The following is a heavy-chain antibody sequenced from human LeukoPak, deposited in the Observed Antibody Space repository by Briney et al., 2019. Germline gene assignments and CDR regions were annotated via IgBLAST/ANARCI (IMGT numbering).Heavy chain of an antibody. D-gene: IGHD5-18*01. CDR2: FYPDDSDA. Sequence: SLKICCSAAYNIIGISWNGWVRQMPGKGLEWRGLFYPDDSDAKYNQFFQSEVTIEANWSVYTAYLESSSLKASDTAIYYCARARRYGPLGYWYFDLWGRGNLVTVSS. CDR3: ARARRYGPLGYWYFDL. J-gene: IGHJ2*01. CDR1: YNIIGISW. V-gene: IGHV5-51*01.